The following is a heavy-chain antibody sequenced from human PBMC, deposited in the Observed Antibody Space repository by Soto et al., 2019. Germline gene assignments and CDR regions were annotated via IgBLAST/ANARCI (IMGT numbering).Heavy chain of an antibody. V-gene: IGHV3-23*01. D-gene: IGHD1-26*01. CDR2: ISGSGLNK. CDR3: AKNQGVELVPLATVDWFDP. J-gene: IGHJ5*02. Sequence: GGSLRLSCAASGFTFENFGMSWVRQAPGKGLEWISSISGSGLNKYYADSVKGRFTISRDNSKNTVYLELSNLGAEDTAVYHCAKNQGVELVPLATVDWFDPWGQGSVVTVSS. CDR1: GFTFENFG.